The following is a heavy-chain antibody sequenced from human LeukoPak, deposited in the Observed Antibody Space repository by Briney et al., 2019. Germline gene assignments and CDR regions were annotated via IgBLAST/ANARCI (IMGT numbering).Heavy chain of an antibody. CDR1: GYTFNSYG. D-gene: IGHD2-2*01. J-gene: IGHJ4*02. V-gene: IGHV1-18*01. Sequence: ASVKASCKASGYTFNSYGVSWVRQAPGQGLEWMGWISAYNGNTNYSQKLQGRVTMTTDTSTRTAYMELRSLRSDDTAVYYCAREWKYCRSTSCGYYFDYWGQGTLVTVSS. CDR2: ISAYNGNT. CDR3: AREWKYCRSTSCGYYFDY.